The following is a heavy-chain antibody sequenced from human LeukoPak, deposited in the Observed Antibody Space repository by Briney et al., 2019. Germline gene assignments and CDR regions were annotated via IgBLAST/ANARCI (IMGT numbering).Heavy chain of an antibody. CDR3: ARDQVYFDH. Sequence: GGSLRLSCAASGFTFSSYAMHWVRQAPGKGLEWVAVISYDGSNKYYADSVKGRFTISRDNSKNTLYLQMNSLRAEDTAVYYCARDQVYFDHWGQGTLVTVSS. J-gene: IGHJ4*02. V-gene: IGHV3-30*04. CDR2: ISYDGSNK. CDR1: GFTFSSYA.